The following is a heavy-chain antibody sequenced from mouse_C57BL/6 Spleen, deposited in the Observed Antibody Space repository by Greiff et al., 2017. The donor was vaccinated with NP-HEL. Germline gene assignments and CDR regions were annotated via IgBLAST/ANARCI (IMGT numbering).Heavy chain of an antibody. CDR1: GYTFTDYE. CDR2: IDPETGGT. J-gene: IGHJ3*01. Sequence: QVQLKESGAELVRPGASVTLSCKASGYTFTDYEMHWVKQTPVHGLEWIGAIDPETGGTAYNQKFKGKAILTADKSSSTAYMELRSLTSEDSAVYYCTRGGSDYDGAWFAYWGQGTLVTVSA. V-gene: IGHV1-15*01. CDR3: TRGGSDYDGAWFAY. D-gene: IGHD2-4*01.